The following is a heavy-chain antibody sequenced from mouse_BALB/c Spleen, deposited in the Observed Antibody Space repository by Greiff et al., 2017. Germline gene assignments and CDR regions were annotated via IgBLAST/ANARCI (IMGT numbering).Heavy chain of an antibody. D-gene: IGHD1-1*02. CDR2: ISSGGSYT. Sequence: EVMLVESGGDLVKPGGSLKLSCAASGFTFSSYGMSWVRQTPDKRLEWVATISSGGSYTYYPDSVKGRFTISRDNAKNTLYLQMSSLKSEDTAMYYCARHSGGTTWFAYWGQGTLVTVSA. CDR3: ARHSGGTTWFAY. CDR1: GFTFSSYG. V-gene: IGHV5-6*02. J-gene: IGHJ3*01.